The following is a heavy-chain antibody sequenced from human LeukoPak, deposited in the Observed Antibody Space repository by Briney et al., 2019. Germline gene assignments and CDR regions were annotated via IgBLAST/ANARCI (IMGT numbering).Heavy chain of an antibody. V-gene: IGHV3-30-3*01. CDR2: ISYDGSNK. CDR3: AKDWGSSSSYYYYYMDV. D-gene: IGHD6-6*01. J-gene: IGHJ6*03. CDR1: GFTFSSYA. Sequence: GGSLRLSCAASGFTFSSYAMHWVRQAPGKGLEWVAVISYDGSNKYYADSMKGRFTISRDNSKNTLYLQMNSLRAEDTAMYYCAKDWGSSSSYYYYYMDVWGKGTTVTVSS.